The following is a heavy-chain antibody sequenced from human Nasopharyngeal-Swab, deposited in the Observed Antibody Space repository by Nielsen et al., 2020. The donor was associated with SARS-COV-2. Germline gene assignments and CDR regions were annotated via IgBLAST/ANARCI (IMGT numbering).Heavy chain of an antibody. J-gene: IGHJ4*02. CDR3: ARQLVGATGYDY. D-gene: IGHD1-26*01. CDR2: IYYSGST. V-gene: IGHV4-39*01. Sequence: SETLSLTCTVSGGSISSSNYYWGWIRQPPGKGLEWIGSIYYSGSTYYNPSLKSRVTISVDTSKNQFPLKLSSVAAADTADYYCARQLVGATGYDYWGQGTLVTVSS. CDR1: GGSISSSNYY.